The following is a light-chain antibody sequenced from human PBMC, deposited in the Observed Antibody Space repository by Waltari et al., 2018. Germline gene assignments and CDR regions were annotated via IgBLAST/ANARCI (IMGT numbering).Light chain of an antibody. CDR1: SSHIGAGVA. J-gene: IGLJ1*01. Sequence: QSVLPPPPPVSGAPGQWVTISCPGSSSHIGAGVAVHRYQQLPGTAPKLLIYGNNNRPSGVPDRFSASKSGTSASLAIAGLQAEDEADYYCQSYDTSLSGSIFGAGTKVTVL. V-gene: IGLV1-40*01. CDR2: GNN. CDR3: QSYDTSLSGSI.